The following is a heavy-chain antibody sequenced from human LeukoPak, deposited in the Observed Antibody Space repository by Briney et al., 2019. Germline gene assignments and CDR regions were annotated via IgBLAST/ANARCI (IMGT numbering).Heavy chain of an antibody. CDR2: ISATSGNT. Sequence: ASVKVSFKASGYSFTQRGISWMRHVRGQGLEWMGWISATSGNTYYSQTFQDRLTMTTDPCTSTGYMELRELTADDTAVYYCGKGSTGWSREPWGQGTLVTVSS. CDR3: GKGSTGWSREP. CDR1: GYSFTQRG. D-gene: IGHD6-19*01. J-gene: IGHJ5*02. V-gene: IGHV1-18*01.